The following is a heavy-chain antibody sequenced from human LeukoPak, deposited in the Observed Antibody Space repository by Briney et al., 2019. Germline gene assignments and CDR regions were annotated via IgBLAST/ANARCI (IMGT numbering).Heavy chain of an antibody. Sequence: SETLSLTCTVSGGSISSSSYYWGWIRQPPGQGLEWIGSIYYSGSTYYNPSLKSRVTISVDTSKNQFSLKLSSVTAADTAVYYCARAPYSSSWNDYYYYYSTDVWGKGTTGTVS. D-gene: IGHD6-13*01. CDR2: IYYSGST. V-gene: IGHV4-39*07. CDR3: ARAPYSSSWNDYYYYYSTDV. J-gene: IGHJ6*03. CDR1: GGSISSSSYY.